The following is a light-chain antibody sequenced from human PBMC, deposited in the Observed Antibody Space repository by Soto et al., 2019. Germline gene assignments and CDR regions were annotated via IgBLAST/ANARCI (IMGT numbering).Light chain of an antibody. J-gene: IGKJ1*01. Sequence: DIQMTQSPSTLSASVGDRVTITCRASQSIDNWLAWYQQKPGKAPKILIYKASNLETGVPSRFSGSGSGAEFTLTISSLQPDDFATYHCQHLKTFGQGTKVEIK. CDR1: QSIDNW. CDR2: KAS. V-gene: IGKV1-5*03. CDR3: QHLKT.